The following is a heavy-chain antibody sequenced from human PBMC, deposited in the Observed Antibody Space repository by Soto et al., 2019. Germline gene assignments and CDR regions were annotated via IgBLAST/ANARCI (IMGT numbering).Heavy chain of an antibody. CDR1: GFTFSSYA. CDR2: ISATT. J-gene: IGHJ4*02. Sequence: EVQLLESGGGLVQPGGSLRLSCAASGFTFSSYAMSWVRQAPGKGLEWVSGISATTYYADSVKGRFTIYRDNSKNTLYLQMNSLRVEDTAVYFSARTGPSSYRDYWGQGTLVTVSS. CDR3: ARTGPSSYRDY. D-gene: IGHD3-16*02. V-gene: IGHV3-23*01.